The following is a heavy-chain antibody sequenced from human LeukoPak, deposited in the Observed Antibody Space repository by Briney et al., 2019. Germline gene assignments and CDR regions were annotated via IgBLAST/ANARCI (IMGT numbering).Heavy chain of an antibody. D-gene: IGHD4-17*01. Sequence: GGSLRLSCAASGFTVSSNYMSWVRQAPGKGLEWVSVIYSGGSTYYADSVKGRFTISRDNSKNTLYLQMNSLRAEDTAVYYCVRGPLTTVTTLDYWGQGTLVTVSS. CDR1: GFTVSSNY. CDR2: IYSGGST. J-gene: IGHJ4*02. V-gene: IGHV3-53*01. CDR3: VRGPLTTVTTLDY.